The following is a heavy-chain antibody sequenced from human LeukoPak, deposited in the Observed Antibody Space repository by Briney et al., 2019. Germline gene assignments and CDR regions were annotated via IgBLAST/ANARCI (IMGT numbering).Heavy chain of an antibody. CDR2: ISSNGGST. J-gene: IGHJ4*02. V-gene: IGHV3-64*01. D-gene: IGHD6-19*01. CDR3: ARVSISGWYYFDY. CDR1: GFTFSSYA. Sequence: GGSLILSCAASGFTFSSYAMHWVRQAPGKGLEYVSAISSNGGSTYYANSVKGRFTISRDNSKNTLYLQMGSLRAEDMAVYYCARVSISGWYYFDYWGQGTLVTVSS.